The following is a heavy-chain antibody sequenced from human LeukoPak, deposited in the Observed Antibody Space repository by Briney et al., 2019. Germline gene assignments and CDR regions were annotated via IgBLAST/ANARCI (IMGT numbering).Heavy chain of an antibody. Sequence: GGSLRLSCAASGFTFSTSAMNWVRQAPGKGLEYVSAITSDGGGTYYANSVKGRFTVSRDNSKNTLYLQMGSLRTEDMAVYYCARGHNSLSGVGDHWGQGTLVTVSS. J-gene: IGHJ4*02. CDR1: GFTFSTSA. V-gene: IGHV3-64*01. CDR3: ARGHNSLSGVGDH. D-gene: IGHD1-14*01. CDR2: ITSDGGGT.